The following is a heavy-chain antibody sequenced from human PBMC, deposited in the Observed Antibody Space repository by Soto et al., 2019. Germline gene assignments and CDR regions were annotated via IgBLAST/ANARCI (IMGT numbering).Heavy chain of an antibody. CDR2: IYYSGST. CDR3: ACRYSSYDAFDI. V-gene: IGHV4-31*03. J-gene: IGHJ3*02. CDR1: GGSISSGGYY. Sequence: QVQLQESGPGLVKPSQTLSLTCTVSGGSISSGGYYWSWIRQHPGKGLEWIGYIYYSGSTYYNPSHKSRLTISVDTSKNQFSLKLSSVTAADTAVYYCACRYSSYDAFDIWGQGTMVTVSS. D-gene: IGHD6-6*01.